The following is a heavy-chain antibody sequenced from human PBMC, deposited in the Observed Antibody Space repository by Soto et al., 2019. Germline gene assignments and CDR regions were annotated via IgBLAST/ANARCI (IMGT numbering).Heavy chain of an antibody. CDR2: ISSSSTI. Sequence: PGGSLRLSCAASGFTFSSYSMNWVRQAPGKGLEWVSYISSSSTIYYADSVKGRFTISRDNAKNSLYLQMNSLRDEDTAVYYCKFYGERTIDYWGQGTLVTVSS. CDR3: KFYGERTIDY. V-gene: IGHV3-48*02. J-gene: IGHJ4*02. CDR1: GFTFSSYS. D-gene: IGHD4-17*01.